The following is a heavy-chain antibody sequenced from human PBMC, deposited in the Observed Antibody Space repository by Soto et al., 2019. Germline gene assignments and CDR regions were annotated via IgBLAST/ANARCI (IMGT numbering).Heavy chain of an antibody. CDR2: IYYSGST. CDR1: GGSVSSGSYY. Sequence: QVQLQESGPGLVKPSETLSLTCTVSGGSVSSGSYYWSWIRQPPGKGLEWIGYIYYSGSTNYNPSLKSRVTISVDTSKNQFSLKLSSVTTADTAVYYCARGGGDSSWYPPWFDPWGQGTLVTVSS. D-gene: IGHD6-13*01. V-gene: IGHV4-61*01. J-gene: IGHJ5*02. CDR3: ARGGGDSSWYPPWFDP.